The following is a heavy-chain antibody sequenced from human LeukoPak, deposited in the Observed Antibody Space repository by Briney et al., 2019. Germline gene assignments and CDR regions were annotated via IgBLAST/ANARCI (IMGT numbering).Heavy chain of an antibody. Sequence: ASAKVSCKASGYTFTGYYIHWVRQAPGQGLEWMGWINPHNGGTNYAQRFRGRVTMTRDTSISTAYMDLSRLTSDDTAVYYCARVGESYYDYVWGSYGGLDYWGQGTLVTVSS. J-gene: IGHJ4*02. CDR3: ARVGESYYDYVWGSYGGLDY. D-gene: IGHD3-16*01. CDR1: GYTFTGYY. V-gene: IGHV1-2*02. CDR2: INPHNGGT.